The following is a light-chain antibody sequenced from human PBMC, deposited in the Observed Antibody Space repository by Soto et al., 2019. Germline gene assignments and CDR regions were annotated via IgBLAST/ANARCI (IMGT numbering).Light chain of an antibody. CDR2: GAS. Sequence: NVLTQSPCTLSVSLGESATLSCRASQSVDGYLAWYQQKPGQAPRLLIYGASTRATGVTARFRGGGSGTEFTLTISSLQSEDSAVYYCQQYHKWPPITFGQGARLEI. CDR1: QSVDGY. CDR3: QQYHKWPPIT. V-gene: IGKV3-15*01. J-gene: IGKJ5*01.